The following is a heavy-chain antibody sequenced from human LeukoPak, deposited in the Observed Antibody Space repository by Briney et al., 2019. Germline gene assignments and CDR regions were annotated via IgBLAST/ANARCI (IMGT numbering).Heavy chain of an antibody. J-gene: IGHJ6*04. CDR1: GDSISNYY. V-gene: IGHV4-4*07. Sequence: PSETLSLTCIVSGDSISNYYWSWIRQSAGKGLEWIGRINTSGNTNYNPSLKSRVTMSLDTSKNQLSLNLSSVTVADTAVYYCARDRLGFRVDVWGKGTTVTVSS. D-gene: IGHD5-12*01. CDR2: INTSGNT. CDR3: ARDRLGFRVDV.